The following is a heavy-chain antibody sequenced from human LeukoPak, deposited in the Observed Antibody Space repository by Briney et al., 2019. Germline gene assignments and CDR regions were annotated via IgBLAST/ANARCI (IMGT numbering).Heavy chain of an antibody. CDR2: ISSSSYI. CDR1: GFTFSSYS. Sequence: GGSLRLSCAASGFTFSSYSMNWVRQAPGKGREWVSSISSSSYIYYADSVTGRFTISRDNAKNSLYLQMNSLRAEDTAVYYCARVPPREPWGQGTLVTVSS. J-gene: IGHJ5*02. V-gene: IGHV3-21*04. CDR3: ARVPPREP.